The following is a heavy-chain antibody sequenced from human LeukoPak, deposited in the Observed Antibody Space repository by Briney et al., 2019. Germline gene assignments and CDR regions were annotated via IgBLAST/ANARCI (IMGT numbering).Heavy chain of an antibody. CDR3: ARGTYGYYMDV. CDR2: IYRSGST. Sequence: SETLSLTCSGSNDSISNSLYWGWLRQPPGKGLEWIGSIYRSGSTFYNPSPKSRVTISLDTSKNQFSLKLSSVTAADTAVYFCARGTYGYYMDVWGKGTTVTVSS. D-gene: IGHD4-17*01. V-gene: IGHV4-38-2*02. CDR1: NDSISNSLY. J-gene: IGHJ6*03.